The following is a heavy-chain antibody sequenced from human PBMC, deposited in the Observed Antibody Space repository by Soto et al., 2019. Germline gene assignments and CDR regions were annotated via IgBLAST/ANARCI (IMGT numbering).Heavy chain of an antibody. CDR2: ISNSGGST. CDR1: GFTFTRYA. CDR3: ARDQSWHDLVWWFDP. J-gene: IGHJ5*02. Sequence: PGGSLTLSCAASGFTFTRYATSWVRQAPGEALVWVSAISNSGGSTYYADSVKGRVTMTKDTTTSTVYMELNSLTSEDTAVYYCARDQSWHDLVWWFDPWGQGNLVTVS. V-gene: IGHV3-23*01. D-gene: IGHD1-1*01.